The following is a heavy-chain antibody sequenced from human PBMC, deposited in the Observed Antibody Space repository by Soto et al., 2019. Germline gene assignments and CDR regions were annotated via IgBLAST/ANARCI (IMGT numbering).Heavy chain of an antibody. Sequence: GESLKISCKGSGYSFTSYWIGWVRQMPGKGLEWMGIIYPGDSDTRYRPSFKGQVTISADKSISTAYLQWSSLKASDTAMYYCARPRGYCSGGSCYPMHAFDIWGQGTMVTVSS. CDR2: IYPGDSDT. CDR3: ARPRGYCSGGSCYPMHAFDI. J-gene: IGHJ3*02. CDR1: GYSFTSYW. V-gene: IGHV5-51*01. D-gene: IGHD2-15*01.